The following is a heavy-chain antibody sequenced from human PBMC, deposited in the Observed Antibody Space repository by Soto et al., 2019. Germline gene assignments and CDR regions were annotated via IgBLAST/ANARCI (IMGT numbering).Heavy chain of an antibody. J-gene: IGHJ5*02. CDR1: GGSISSYY. D-gene: IGHD6-13*01. CDR3: ARDQLYSSSWYASNWFDP. CDR2: IYTSGGT. V-gene: IGHV4-4*07. Sequence: PSETLSLTCTVSGGSISSYYWSWIRQPAGKGLEWIGRIYTSGGTNYNPSLKSRVTMSVDTSKNQFSLKLSSVTAADTAVYYCARDQLYSSSWYASNWFDPWGQGTLVTVSS.